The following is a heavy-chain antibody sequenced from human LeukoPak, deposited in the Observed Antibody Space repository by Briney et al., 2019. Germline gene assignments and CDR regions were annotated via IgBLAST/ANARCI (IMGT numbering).Heavy chain of an antibody. CDR2: IYPGDSET. D-gene: IGHD1-26*01. V-gene: IGHV5-51*01. CDR3: ARRRDLYSGSYYPFDY. Sequence: GESLKISWKGSGYRFTNYWIGWVRQMPGKGLEWMGIIYPGDSETRYSPSFQGQVTISADKSISTAYLQWSSLKASDTAMYYCARRRDLYSGSYYPFDYWGQGTLVTVSS. J-gene: IGHJ4*02. CDR1: GYRFTNYW.